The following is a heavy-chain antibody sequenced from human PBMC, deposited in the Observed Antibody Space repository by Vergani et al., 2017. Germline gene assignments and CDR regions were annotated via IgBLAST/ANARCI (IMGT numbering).Heavy chain of an antibody. CDR3: ARDLPKYDFWSSSVMDV. V-gene: IGHV1-2*04. Sequence: QVQLVQSGAEVKKPGASVKVSCKASGYTFTGYYLHWVRPAPGQGLEWMGWINPNSGRTNYAQKLQGWVTMTRDTSISTAYMDLSRLRSDDTAVYYCARDLPKYDFWSSSVMDVWGQGTTVTGSS. J-gene: IGHJ6*02. CDR2: INPNSGRT. D-gene: IGHD3-3*01. CDR1: GYTFTGYY.